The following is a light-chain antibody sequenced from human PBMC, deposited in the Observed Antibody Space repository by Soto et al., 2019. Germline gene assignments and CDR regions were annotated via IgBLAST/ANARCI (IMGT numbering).Light chain of an antibody. CDR2: DAS. Sequence: DIQMTQSPSTLSASVVDRVTITCLASQSISSWLAWYQQKPGKAPKLLIYDASSLKSGVPSRFSGSGSGTEFTLTISSLQPDDFATYYCQHYNSYSEAFGQGTKVDIK. CDR3: QHYNSYSEA. J-gene: IGKJ1*01. CDR1: QSISSW. V-gene: IGKV1-5*01.